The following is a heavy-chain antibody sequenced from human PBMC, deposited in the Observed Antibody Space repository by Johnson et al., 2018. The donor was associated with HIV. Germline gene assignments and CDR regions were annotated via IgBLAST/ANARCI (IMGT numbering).Heavy chain of an antibody. J-gene: IGHJ3*02. CDR3: ARDRAIGGWSIDI. V-gene: IGHV3-66*01. D-gene: IGHD2-15*01. CDR1: GFTFSTYW. CDR2: IYSGGST. Sequence: VQLLESGGGLVQPGGSLTLSCAASGFTFSTYWMHWVRQAPGKGLVWVSVIYSGGSTYYADSVKGRFTISRDSSKNTLYLQMTSLRAEDTALYYCARDRAIGGWSIDIWGQGTMVTVSS.